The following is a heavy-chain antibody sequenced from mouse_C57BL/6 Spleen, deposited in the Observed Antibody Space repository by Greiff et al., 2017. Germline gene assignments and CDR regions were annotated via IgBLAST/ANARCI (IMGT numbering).Heavy chain of an antibody. CDR2: IYPGCGST. J-gene: IGHJ1*03. Sequence: PGQGLVWIGDIYPGCGSTNYFEKFKSKATLTVDTSSSTAYMQLSSLTSEDSAVYDCARRDDYYPWYFDVWGTGTTVTVSS. CDR3: ARRDDYYPWYFDV. D-gene: IGHD2-3*01. V-gene: IGHV1-55*01.